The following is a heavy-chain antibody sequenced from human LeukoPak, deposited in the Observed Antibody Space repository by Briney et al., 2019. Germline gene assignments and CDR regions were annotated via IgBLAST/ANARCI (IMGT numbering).Heavy chain of an antibody. CDR3: ARDGITRTTSFDY. CDR2: INHSGST. D-gene: IGHD1-7*01. Sequence: SGTLSLTCAVYGGSFSGYYWSWIRQPPGKGLEWIGEINHSGSTNYNPSLKSRVTISVDTSKNQFSLKLSSVTAADTAVYYCARDGITRTTSFDYWGQGTLVTVSS. V-gene: IGHV4-34*01. CDR1: GGSFSGYY. J-gene: IGHJ4*02.